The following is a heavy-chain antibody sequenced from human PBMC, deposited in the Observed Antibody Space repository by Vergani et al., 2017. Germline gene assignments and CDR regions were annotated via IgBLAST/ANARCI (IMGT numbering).Heavy chain of an antibody. CDR3: TTALGLYYLHGEYFQY. Sequence: EVQLLESGGGLVQPGGSRRLSCAGAGFTFDTYTMAYVRQAPGKGLEWVATISSGGGDIFYADSVKGSFTISRDNSKNTLFLQMNSLKDEDTAVYYCTTALGLYYLHGEYFQYWGRGTLVSVSS. D-gene: IGHD3-10*01. J-gene: IGHJ1*01. V-gene: IGHV3-23*01. CDR1: GFTFDTYT. CDR2: ISSGGGDI.